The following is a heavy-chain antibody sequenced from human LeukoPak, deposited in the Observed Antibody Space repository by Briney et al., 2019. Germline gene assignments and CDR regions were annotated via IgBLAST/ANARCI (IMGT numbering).Heavy chain of an antibody. CDR2: IYYSGST. J-gene: IGHJ4*02. D-gene: IGHD6-13*01. CDR3: ARHGYSSSWYQLGY. V-gene: IGHV4-39*01. Sequence: PSETLSLTCTVSGGSISSSSYYWGWIRQPPGKGLEWIGSIYYSGSTYYNPSLKSRVTISVDTPKNQFSLKLSSVTAADTAVYYCARHGYSSSWYQLGYWGQGTLVTVSS. CDR1: GGSISSSSYY.